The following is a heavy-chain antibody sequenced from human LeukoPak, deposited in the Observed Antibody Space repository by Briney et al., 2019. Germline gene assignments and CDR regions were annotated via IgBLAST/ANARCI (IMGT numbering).Heavy chain of an antibody. Sequence: SETLSLTSAVYGGSFSGYYWRWIRQPPGKGLEWIGEINHSGSTNYNPSLKSRVTISVDTSKNQFPLKLSSVTAADTAVSYCARGGAWNEFDYWGQGTLVTVSS. CDR2: INHSGST. V-gene: IGHV4-34*01. CDR1: GGSFSGYY. CDR3: ARGGAWNEFDY. J-gene: IGHJ4*02. D-gene: IGHD1-1*01.